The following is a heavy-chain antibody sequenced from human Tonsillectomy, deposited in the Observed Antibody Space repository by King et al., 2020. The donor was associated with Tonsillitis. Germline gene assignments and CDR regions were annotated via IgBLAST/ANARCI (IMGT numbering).Heavy chain of an antibody. CDR3: AREVLPAAKPYNWFDP. V-gene: IGHV4-38-2*02. D-gene: IGHD2-2*01. CDR2: IYHSGST. CDR1: GYSISSGYY. Sequence: QLQESGPGLVKPSETLSLTCTVSGYSISSGYYWGWIRQPPGKGLEWIGSIYHSGSTYYNPSLKSRVTISVDTSKNQFSLKLSSVTAADTAVFYCAREVLPAAKPYNWFDPWGQGTLVTVSS. J-gene: IGHJ5*02.